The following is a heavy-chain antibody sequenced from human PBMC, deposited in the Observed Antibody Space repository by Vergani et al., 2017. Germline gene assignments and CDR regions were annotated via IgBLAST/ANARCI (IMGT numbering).Heavy chain of an antibody. Sequence: EVQLVESGGGLVQPGGSLRLSCAASGFTVSSNYMSWVRQAPGKGLEWVSVIYSGGSTYYADSVKGRFTISRVNAKNTLYLQMNSLRAEDTAVYYCARDTSIAVAGIWSFNDYWGQGTLVTVSS. D-gene: IGHD6-19*01. CDR2: IYSGGST. V-gene: IGHV3-66*01. CDR1: GFTVSSNY. CDR3: ARDTSIAVAGIWSFNDY. J-gene: IGHJ4*02.